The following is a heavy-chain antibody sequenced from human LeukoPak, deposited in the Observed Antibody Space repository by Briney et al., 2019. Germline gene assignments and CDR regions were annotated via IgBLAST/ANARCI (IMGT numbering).Heavy chain of an antibody. CDR3: AGFKGDDSSGYDYYFGY. D-gene: IGHD3-22*01. CDR1: GYSISSGYY. J-gene: IGHJ4*02. Sequence: SETLSLTCTVSGYSISSGYYWGWIRQPPGKGLEWIGSIYHSGSTYYNPSLKSRVTISVDTSKNQFSLKLSSVTAADTAVYYCAGFKGDDSSGYDYYFGYWGQGTLVTVSS. V-gene: IGHV4-38-2*02. CDR2: IYHSGST.